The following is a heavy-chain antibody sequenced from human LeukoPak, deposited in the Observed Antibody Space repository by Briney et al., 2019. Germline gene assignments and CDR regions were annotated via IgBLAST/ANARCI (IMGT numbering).Heavy chain of an antibody. CDR1: GVTFSDYY. Sequence: GGSLRLSCAASGVTFSDYYMSWIRQAPGKGLEWVSYISSSGSTIYYADSVKGRFTISRDNAKNSLYLQMNSLRAEDTAVYYCARRWDYYDSSGYDYWGQGTLVTVSS. J-gene: IGHJ4*02. CDR2: ISSSGSTI. D-gene: IGHD3-22*01. CDR3: ARRWDYYDSSGYDY. V-gene: IGHV3-11*04.